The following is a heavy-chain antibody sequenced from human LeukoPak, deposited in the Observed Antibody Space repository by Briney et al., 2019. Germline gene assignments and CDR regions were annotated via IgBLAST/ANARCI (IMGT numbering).Heavy chain of an antibody. J-gene: IGHJ6*02. CDR2: IYYSGST. CDR1: GGSISSGGYY. Sequence: SEALSLTCTVSGGSISSGGYYWSWIRQHPGKGLEWIGYIYYSGSTHYNPSLKSRVTISIDTSKNQFSLKLSSVTAADTAVYYCARLGGHTGMDVWGQGTTVTVSS. CDR3: ARLGGHTGMDV. V-gene: IGHV4-31*03.